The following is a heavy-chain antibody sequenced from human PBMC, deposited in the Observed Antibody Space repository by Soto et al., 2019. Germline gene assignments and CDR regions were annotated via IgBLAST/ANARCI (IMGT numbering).Heavy chain of an antibody. V-gene: IGHV3-21*01. CDR1: GFTFSTYS. J-gene: IGHJ6*02. CDR3: AREYTAWPLAYGLDV. Sequence: PGGSLRLSCVGSGFTFSTYSIHWVRQAPGKGLEWVSSISSRSGIYYANSVKGRFTISRDNAKNSVSLQMNSLRAEDTAVYYCAREYTAWPLAYGLDVWGQGTTVTVSS. CDR2: ISSRSGI. D-gene: IGHD2-2*02.